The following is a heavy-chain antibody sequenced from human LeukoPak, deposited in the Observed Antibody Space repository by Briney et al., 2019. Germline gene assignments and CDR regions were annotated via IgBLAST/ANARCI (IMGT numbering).Heavy chain of an antibody. CDR1: GRSFSGYY. Sequence: PSETLSLTCAVYGRSFSGYYWSWIRQPPGKGLEWIGEINHSGSTNYNPSLKSRVTISVDTSKNQFSLKLSSVTAADTAVYYCAREGGFYRPLDYSGQGTLVTASS. CDR3: AREGGFYRPLDY. J-gene: IGHJ4*02. D-gene: IGHD3-3*01. CDR2: INHSGST. V-gene: IGHV4-34*01.